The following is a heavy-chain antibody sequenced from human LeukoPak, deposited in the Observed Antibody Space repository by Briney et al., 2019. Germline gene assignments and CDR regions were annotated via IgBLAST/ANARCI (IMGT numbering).Heavy chain of an antibody. V-gene: IGHV1-8*01. D-gene: IGHD2-8*02. J-gene: IGHJ3*02. CDR3: ARVSFSWSFGRNAFDI. CDR1: GYTFTSYD. CDR2: MNPNSGNT. Sequence: ASVKVSCKASGYTFTSYDINWVRQATGQGLEWMGWMNPNSGNTGYAQKFQGRVTMTRNTSISTAYMELSSLRSEDTAVYYCARVSFSWSFGRNAFDIWGQGTMVTVSS.